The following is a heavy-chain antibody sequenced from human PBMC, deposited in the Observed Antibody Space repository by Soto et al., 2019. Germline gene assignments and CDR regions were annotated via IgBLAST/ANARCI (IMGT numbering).Heavy chain of an antibody. D-gene: IGHD2-2*01. CDR1: GGSFSGYY. Sequence: QVQLQQWGAGLLKPSETLSLTCAVYGGSFSGYYWSWIRQPPGKGLEWIGEINHSGSTNYNPSLKSRVTISVDTSKNQFSLKLSSVTAADTAVYYCARGTIVVVPATLRYNYYYGMDVCGQGTTVTVSS. CDR3: ARGTIVVVPATLRYNYYYGMDV. J-gene: IGHJ6*02. CDR2: INHSGST. V-gene: IGHV4-34*01.